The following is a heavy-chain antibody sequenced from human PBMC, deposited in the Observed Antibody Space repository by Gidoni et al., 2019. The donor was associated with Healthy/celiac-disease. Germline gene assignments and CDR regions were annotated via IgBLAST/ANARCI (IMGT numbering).Heavy chain of an antibody. CDR2: VSGSGGST. CDR3: AKDPPMGTIFGVVTQDFDY. D-gene: IGHD3-3*01. J-gene: IGHJ4*02. Sequence: EVQLMESGGGWVRPGGSLRLSCQDSGFTSTRHAMRVVRQAPGKGLEWVAAVSGSGGSTYYADSVKSRYTISRDNSKNTLYLQMNSLRAEETAVYYCAKDPPMGTIFGVVTQDFDYWGQGTLVTVSS. CDR1: GFTSTRHA. V-gene: IGHV3-23*01.